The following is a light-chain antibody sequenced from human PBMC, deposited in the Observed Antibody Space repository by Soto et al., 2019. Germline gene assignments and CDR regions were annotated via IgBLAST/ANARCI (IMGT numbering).Light chain of an antibody. J-gene: IGKJ4*01. V-gene: IGKV2-30*01. CDR2: KVS. CDR1: QSLVYSDGNTY. Sequence: DVVMTQSPLSLPVTLGQPASISCRSSQSLVYSDGNTYLNWFQQRPGQSPRRLIYKVSNRDSGVPDRFSGRGSGTDFTLKISRVEAEDVGVYYCMQGTTLTFGGGTKVEIK. CDR3: MQGTTLT.